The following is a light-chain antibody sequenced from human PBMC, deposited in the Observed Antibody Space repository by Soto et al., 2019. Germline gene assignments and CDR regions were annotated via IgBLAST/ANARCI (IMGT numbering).Light chain of an antibody. V-gene: IGLV1-47*01. CDR3: AAWDDSLSGFYV. Sequence: QSVLTQPPSASGTPGQRITISCSGSSSDIGTNYVYWYQQLPGTAPKLLIYRNNQRPSGVPDRFSGSKSGPSASLAISGLRSEDEADYHCAAWDDSLSGFYVFGTGTKVTVL. CDR1: SSDIGTNY. CDR2: RNN. J-gene: IGLJ1*01.